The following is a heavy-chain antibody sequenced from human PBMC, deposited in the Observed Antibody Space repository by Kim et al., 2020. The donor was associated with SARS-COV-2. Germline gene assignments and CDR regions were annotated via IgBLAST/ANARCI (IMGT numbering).Heavy chain of an antibody. CDR2: IRSKAYGGTT. CDR1: GFTFGDYA. CDR3: TRERITMVRAPGGMGYFDY. D-gene: IGHD3-10*01. V-gene: IGHV3-49*04. J-gene: IGHJ4*02. Sequence: GGSLRLSCTASGFTFGDYAMSWVRQAPGKGLEWVGFIRSKAYGGTTEYAASVKGRFTISRDDSKSIAYLQMNSLKTEDTAVYYCTRERITMVRAPGGMGYFDYWGQGTLVTVSS.